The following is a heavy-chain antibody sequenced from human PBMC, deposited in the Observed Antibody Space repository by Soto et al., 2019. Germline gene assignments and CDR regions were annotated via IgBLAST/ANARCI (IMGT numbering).Heavy chain of an antibody. D-gene: IGHD6-13*01. J-gene: IGHJ6*02. V-gene: IGHV3-33*01. CDR1: GFTFSSYG. CDR2: IWYDGSNK. Sequence: QVQLVESGGGVVQPGRSLRLSCAASGFTFSSYGMHWVRQAPGKRLEWVAVIWYDGSNKYYADSVKGRFTISRDNSKTTLYRQQNSVRAEETAVYYFARERKLQQLGHYSYCMDVWGQGTRVTVSS. CDR3: ARERKLQQLGHYSYCMDV.